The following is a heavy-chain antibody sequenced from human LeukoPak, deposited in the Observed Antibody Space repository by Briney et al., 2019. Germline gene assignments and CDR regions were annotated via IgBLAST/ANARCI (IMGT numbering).Heavy chain of an antibody. D-gene: IGHD2-8*02. J-gene: IGHJ4*02. CDR1: GFTFSSYG. V-gene: IGHV3-30*03. Sequence: GGSLRLSCAASGFTFSSYGMHWVRQAPGKGLEWVAVISYDGSNKYYADSVKGRFTISRDNSKNTLYLQMNSLRAEDTAVYYCARGYWPDYWGQGTLVTVSS. CDR2: ISYDGSNK. CDR3: ARGYWPDY.